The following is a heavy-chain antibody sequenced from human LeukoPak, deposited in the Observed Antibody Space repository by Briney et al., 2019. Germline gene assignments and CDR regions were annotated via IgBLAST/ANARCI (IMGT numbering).Heavy chain of an antibody. J-gene: IGHJ4*02. CDR1: GYRFSDYW. V-gene: IGHV3-15*01. D-gene: IGHD3-10*01. CDR3: ATLTVRGVINI. Sequence: GGSLRLSCAASGYRFSDYWMTWVRQAPGKGLEWVGRIQSKTDGGTTEYAAPVKGRFTISRDDSKTTLYLQMNSLKTEDTAVYYCATLTVRGVINIWGQGTLVTVSS. CDR2: IQSKTDGGTT.